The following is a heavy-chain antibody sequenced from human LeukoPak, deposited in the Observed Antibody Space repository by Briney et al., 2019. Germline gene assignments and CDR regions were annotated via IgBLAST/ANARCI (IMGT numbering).Heavy chain of an antibody. D-gene: IGHD6-13*01. CDR2: IYGSGTT. CDR3: ARDGSSWPFFES. CDR1: GGSMSTFY. Sequence: SETLSLTCTVSGGSMSTFYWSWIRQPAGKGLEWIGRIYGSGTTNYNPALKSRVTMLVDTSKKQFSLKLTSVTAADTAVYYCARDGSSWPFFESWGQGTLVTVSS. J-gene: IGHJ4*02. V-gene: IGHV4-4*07.